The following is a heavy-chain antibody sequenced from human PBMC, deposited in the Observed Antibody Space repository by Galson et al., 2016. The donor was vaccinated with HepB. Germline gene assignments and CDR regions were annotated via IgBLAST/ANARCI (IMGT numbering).Heavy chain of an antibody. CDR3: ARQDSYDSTGLDY. V-gene: IGHV1-69*04. CDR2: TIPIFDSA. CDR1: GGTSSNYA. Sequence: SVKVSCKASGGTSSNYAINWVRQAPGQGLEWMGRTIPIFDSANYAQKFQDRVAITVDKSTSTAYMELSSLRSEDTAVFYCARQDSYDSTGLDYWGQGTLVTVSS. D-gene: IGHD3-22*01. J-gene: IGHJ4*02.